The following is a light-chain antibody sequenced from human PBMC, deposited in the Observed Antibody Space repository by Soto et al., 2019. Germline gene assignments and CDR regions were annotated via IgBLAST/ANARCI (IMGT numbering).Light chain of an antibody. CDR2: DAS. Sequence: DIHMTQSPSTLRASVGDRVTITCRASQSISNWLAWYQQKPGKAPNLLIYDASNLQSGVPSRFSGSGFGTEFTLTISSLQPGDFATYYCQQYSSRSTFGQGTKV. V-gene: IGKV1-5*01. CDR3: QQYSSRST. CDR1: QSISNW. J-gene: IGKJ1*01.